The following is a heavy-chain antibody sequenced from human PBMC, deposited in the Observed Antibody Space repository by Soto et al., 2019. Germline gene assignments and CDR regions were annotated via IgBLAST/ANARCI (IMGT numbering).Heavy chain of an antibody. CDR2: IDPSDSYT. D-gene: IGHD2-2*01. CDR1: GYSFTSYW. V-gene: IGHV5-10-1*01. Sequence: PGESLKISCKGSGYSFTSYWISWVRQMPGKGLEWMGRIDPSDSYTNYSPSFQGHVTISADKSISTAYLQRSSLKASDTAMYYCACGDIVVVPAALYGMDVWGQGTTVTVSS. J-gene: IGHJ6*01. CDR3: ACGDIVVVPAALYGMDV.